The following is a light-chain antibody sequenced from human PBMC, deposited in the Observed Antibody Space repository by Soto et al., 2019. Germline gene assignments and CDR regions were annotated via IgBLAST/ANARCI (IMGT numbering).Light chain of an antibody. CDR1: SSNIGAGYP. CDR2: G. V-gene: IGLV1-40*01. Sequence: QSVLTQPPSVSGAPGQRVAISCTGSSSNIGAGYPVHWYQQLPGTAPKLLVAGNRPSGVPDRFSVSKSGASASLAITGLQAEDEADYYCQSYDSSLSRRWVFGGGTKLTVL. J-gene: IGLJ3*02. CDR3: QSYDSSLSRRWV.